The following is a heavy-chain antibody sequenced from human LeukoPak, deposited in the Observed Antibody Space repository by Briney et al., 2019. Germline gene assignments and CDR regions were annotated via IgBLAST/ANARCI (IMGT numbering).Heavy chain of an antibody. J-gene: IGHJ6*02. CDR1: GGSFSSYY. CDR2: IYYSGST. D-gene: IGHD6-6*01. Sequence: SETLSLTCAVYGGSFSSYYWSWIRQPPGKGLEWIGYIYYSGSTNYNPSLKSRVTISVDTSKNQFSLKLSSVTAADTAVYYCAGTSSSFFKPLNYYGMDVWGQGTTVTVSS. CDR3: AGTSSSFFKPLNYYGMDV. V-gene: IGHV4-59*08.